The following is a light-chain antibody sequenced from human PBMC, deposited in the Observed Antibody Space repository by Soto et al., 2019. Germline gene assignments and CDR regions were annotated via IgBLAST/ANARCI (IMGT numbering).Light chain of an antibody. CDR2: RND. CDR1: SSGIGSNY. J-gene: IGLJ2*01. V-gene: IGLV1-47*01. Sequence: QSVLTQPPSASGTPGQRVTISCSGSSSGIGSNYVYWYQQFPGTTPKVLIYRNDQRPSGVPDRFSGSKSGTSASLAISGLRSEDEADYYCAAWDGSLSSVLFGGGTKVTVL. CDR3: AAWDGSLSSVL.